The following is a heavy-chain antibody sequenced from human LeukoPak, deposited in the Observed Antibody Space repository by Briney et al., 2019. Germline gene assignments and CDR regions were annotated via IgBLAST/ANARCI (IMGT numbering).Heavy chain of an antibody. CDR2: ISGRGGRT. D-gene: IGHD3-9*01. CDR3: VKAYYDILTGYYIGYFDY. V-gene: IGHV3-23*01. Sequence: GGSLRLSCAASGFTFSNYGMNWVRQAPGKGLEWVSTISGRGGRTDYADSVKGRFTISRGNSKNTLSLQMNSLRAEDTAVYYCVKAYYDILTGYYIGYFDYWGQGTLVTVSS. J-gene: IGHJ4*02. CDR1: GFTFSNYG.